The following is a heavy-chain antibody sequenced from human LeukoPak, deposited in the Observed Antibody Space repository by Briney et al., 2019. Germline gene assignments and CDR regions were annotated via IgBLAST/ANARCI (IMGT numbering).Heavy chain of an antibody. CDR2: ISTVSTYT. V-gene: IGHV3-21*01. CDR1: GFTFSSYW. D-gene: IGHD6-25*01. CDR3: ARDGSGFYLYYYMDV. J-gene: IGHJ6*03. Sequence: GGSLRLSCAASGFTFSSYWMSWVRQAPGKGLEWVSSISTVSTYTFYSDSAKGRFTITRDNAKNTLYLQMSSLSAEDTGVYYCARDGSGFYLYYYMDVWGRGTTVTVSS.